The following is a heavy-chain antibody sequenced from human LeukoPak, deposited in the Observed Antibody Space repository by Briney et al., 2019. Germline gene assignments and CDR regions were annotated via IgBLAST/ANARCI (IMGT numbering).Heavy chain of an antibody. V-gene: IGHV1-2*02. CDR1: GGTFSSYA. J-gene: IGHJ4*01. D-gene: IGHD3-16*01. Sequence: ASVKVSCKASGGTFSSYAISWVRQAPGQGLKWMGWINPNSGATHYAQSFQARVTMTRDTSIASSYMELTGLESDDTAVYYCARGRRILGGPENAGDFFDFWGQGSLATVSS. CDR3: ARGRRILGGPENAGDFFDF. CDR2: INPNSGAT.